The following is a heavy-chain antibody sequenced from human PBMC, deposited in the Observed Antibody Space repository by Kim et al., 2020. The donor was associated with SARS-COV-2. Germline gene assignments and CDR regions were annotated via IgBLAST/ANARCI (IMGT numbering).Heavy chain of an antibody. Sequence: SETLSLTCTVSGGSISSSSYYWGWIRQPPGKGLEWIGSIYYSGSTYYNPSLKSRVTISVDTSKNQFSLKLSSVIAADTAVYYCARHRGFFEYSSSPLFDYWGQGTLVTVSS. D-gene: IGHD6-6*01. CDR1: GGSISSSSYY. V-gene: IGHV4-39*01. J-gene: IGHJ4*02. CDR2: IYYSGST. CDR3: ARHRGFFEYSSSPLFDY.